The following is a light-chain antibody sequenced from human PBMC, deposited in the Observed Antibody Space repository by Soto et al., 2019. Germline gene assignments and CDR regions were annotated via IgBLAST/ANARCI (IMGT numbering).Light chain of an antibody. CDR2: DTS. CDR3: LQHDRSPYT. V-gene: IGKV3-11*01. J-gene: IGKJ2*01. CDR1: QSVSRY. Sequence: DIVWTQSPAPLSLSPGERSTLSCTASQSVSRYLAWYKQKPGQAPRLLIYDTSYRATGIPARFSGSGSGTDFTLTITNLQPEDFATYFCLQHDRSPYTFGQGTKVDIK.